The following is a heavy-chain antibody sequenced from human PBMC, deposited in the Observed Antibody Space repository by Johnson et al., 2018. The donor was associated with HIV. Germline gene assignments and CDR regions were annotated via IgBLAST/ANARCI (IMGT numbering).Heavy chain of an antibody. Sequence: VQLVESGGGLVQPGGSLRLSCAASGFSVSNNYMSWVRQAPGKGLEWVSATTPSGGGTYYADSVKGRFTISRDNSKNTLYLQMNSLRAEDTAVYYCARARDWNYGDIWGQGTMVTVSS. CDR1: GFSVSNNY. V-gene: IGHV3-66*02. D-gene: IGHD1-7*01. CDR3: ARARDWNYGDI. J-gene: IGHJ3*02. CDR2: TPSGGGT.